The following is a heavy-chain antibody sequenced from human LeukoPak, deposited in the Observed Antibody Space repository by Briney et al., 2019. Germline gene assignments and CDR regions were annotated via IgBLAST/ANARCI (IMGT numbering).Heavy chain of an antibody. CDR1: GVTFSSYS. D-gene: IGHD3-22*01. J-gene: IGHJ4*02. Sequence: RGSLRLSCAASGVTFSSYSMNWVRQAPGKGLEWVSYISSSSSTIYYADSVKGRFTISRDNAKNSLYLQMNSLRAEDTAVYYCARDLYRIVVVPHYFDFWGQGTLVTVSS. V-gene: IGHV3-48*01. CDR3: ARDLYRIVVVPHYFDF. CDR2: ISSSSSTI.